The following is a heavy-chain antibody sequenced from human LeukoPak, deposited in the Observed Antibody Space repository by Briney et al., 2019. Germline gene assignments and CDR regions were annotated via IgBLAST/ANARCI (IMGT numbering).Heavy chain of an antibody. CDR3: ARVIGGSSGDF. V-gene: IGHV1-2*02. J-gene: IGHJ4*02. D-gene: IGHD2-15*01. CDR1: GYAFTGNY. Sequence: ASVEVSCRASGYAFTGNYIHWVRQAPGQGLEWVGWINPKDGRTNYAQRFQDRVTMTRETSISTAYMDLSSLRSDDTAVYYCARVIGGSSGDFWGQGNLVTVSS. CDR2: INPKDGRT.